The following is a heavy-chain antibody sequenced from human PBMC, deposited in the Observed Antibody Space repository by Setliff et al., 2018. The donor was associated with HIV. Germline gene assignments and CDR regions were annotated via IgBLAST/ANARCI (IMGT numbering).Heavy chain of an antibody. Sequence: PSETLSLTCAVYGETFSGYYWSWIRQPPGKGLEWIGEINHSGSTTYHPSLRSRATISVDTSKNQFSLKLTSLTAADTAVYYCARIDGEAADTNYWGQGTLVTVSS. CDR3: ARIDGEAADTNY. CDR2: INHSGST. V-gene: IGHV4-34*01. D-gene: IGHD6-13*01. J-gene: IGHJ4*02. CDR1: GETFSGYY.